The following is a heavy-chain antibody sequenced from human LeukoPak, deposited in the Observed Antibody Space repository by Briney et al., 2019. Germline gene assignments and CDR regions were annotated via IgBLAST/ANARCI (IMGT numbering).Heavy chain of an antibody. CDR2: ITWNGGST. J-gene: IGHJ6*02. CDR3: ARDGKRVTTQFYYYGIDL. Sequence: GGSLRLSFTAAGFSFDDYGMSWVGQIPGKGLEWVAGITWNGGSTDYAAAVRGRFTISRGNAKKSGYLQMNSLRVEDAALYHCARDGKRVTTQFYYYGIDLWGQGTTVTVSS. V-gene: IGHV3-20*02. D-gene: IGHD3-3*01. CDR1: GFSFDDYG.